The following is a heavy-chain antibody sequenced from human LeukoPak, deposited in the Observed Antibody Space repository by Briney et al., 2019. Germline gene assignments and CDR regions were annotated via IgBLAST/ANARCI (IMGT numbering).Heavy chain of an antibody. J-gene: IGHJ4*02. CDR3: AKGAVAPPDY. CDR1: GFTFSSYA. D-gene: IGHD2-15*01. CDR2: ISYDGSNK. Sequence: GGSLRLSCAASGFTFSSYAMHWVRQAPGKGLEWVAVISYDGSNKYYADSVKGRFTISRDNSKNTLYLQMNSLRAEDTAVYYCAKGAVAPPDYWGQGTLVTVSS. V-gene: IGHV3-30-3*01.